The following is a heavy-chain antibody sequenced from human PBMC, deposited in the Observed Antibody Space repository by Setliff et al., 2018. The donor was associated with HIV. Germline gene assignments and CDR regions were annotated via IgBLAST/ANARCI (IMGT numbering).Heavy chain of an antibody. J-gene: IGHJ4*02. CDR2: IKSITDGGTT. Sequence: GGSLRLSCAASGFTFTNAWMSWVRQAPGKGLEWVGRIKSITDGGTTDYAAPVKGRFTISRDDSKSTLYLRVSRLQMEDTAVYYCAKTSPKDGYSSDFWGQGTPVTVSS. CDR1: GFTFTNAW. V-gene: IGHV3-15*01. CDR3: AKTSPKDGYSSDF. D-gene: IGHD4-4*01.